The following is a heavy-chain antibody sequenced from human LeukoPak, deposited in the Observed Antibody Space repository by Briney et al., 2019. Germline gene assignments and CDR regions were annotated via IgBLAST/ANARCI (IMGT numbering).Heavy chain of an antibody. Sequence: KTSETLSLTCTVSGDSISSTIYYWAWIRQPPGKGLEWIGEINHSGSTNYNPSLKSRVTISVDTSKNQFSLKLSSVTAADTAVYYCARVPYSSGWYALFDYWGQGTLVTVSS. CDR3: ARVPYSSGWYALFDY. CDR2: INHSGST. J-gene: IGHJ4*02. V-gene: IGHV4-39*07. CDR1: GDSISSTIYY. D-gene: IGHD6-19*01.